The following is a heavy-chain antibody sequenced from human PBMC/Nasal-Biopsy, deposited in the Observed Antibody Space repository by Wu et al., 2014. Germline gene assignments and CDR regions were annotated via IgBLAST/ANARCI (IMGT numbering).Heavy chain of an antibody. J-gene: IGHJ4*02. CDR1: GFSLSNPRLG. D-gene: IGHD3/OR15-3a*01. V-gene: IGHV2-26*01. CDR2: ITSDGEK. CDR3: ARMQGDDFWGRLYYYMDF. Sequence: LVKPTETLTLTCTVSGFSLSNPRLGVSWIRQPPGKALEWLAHITSDGEKSYSSSLKYRLTISKDTSKSQVTLRLTYVEPVDTATYYCARMQGDDFWGRLYYYMDFWGRGILVTVSS.